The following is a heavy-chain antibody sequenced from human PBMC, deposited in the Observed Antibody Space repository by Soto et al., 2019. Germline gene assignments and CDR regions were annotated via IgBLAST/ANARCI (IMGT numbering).Heavy chain of an antibody. CDR1: GGSISSYY. CDR3: ARAYGDYADY. Sequence: SETLSLTCTVSGGSISSYYWSWIRQPPGKGLEWIGYIYYSGSTNYNPSLKSRVTISVDTSKNQFSLKLSSVTAADTAVYYCARAYGDYADYWGQGALVTVS. V-gene: IGHV4-59*01. J-gene: IGHJ4*02. D-gene: IGHD2-8*01. CDR2: IYYSGST.